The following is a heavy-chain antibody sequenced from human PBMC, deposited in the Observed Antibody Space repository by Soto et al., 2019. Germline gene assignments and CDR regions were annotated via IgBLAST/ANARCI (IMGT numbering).Heavy chain of an antibody. J-gene: IGHJ5*02. Sequence: SETLTFNCTISGRFISIYYWSWIRQPPGTGLHGIGYIYYSGSTNYNPSLKSRVTISVDTSKNQFSLKLSSVTAADTAVYYCARDRDSSSWYHPAKTPVWFDPWGQGTLVTVSS. CDR1: GRFISIYY. CDR2: IYYSGST. V-gene: IGHV4-59*01. CDR3: ARDRDSSSWYHPAKTPVWFDP. D-gene: IGHD6-13*01.